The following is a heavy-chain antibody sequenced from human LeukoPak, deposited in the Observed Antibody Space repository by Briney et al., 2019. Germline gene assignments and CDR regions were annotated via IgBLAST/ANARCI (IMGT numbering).Heavy chain of an antibody. Sequence: GGSLRLSCVASGFTFSNYWMTWVRQAPGKGLEWVANIKQDASEKYYVDSVKGRFTISRDNARNSLYVQMNSLRAEDTAVYYCAKVPRQHDNWFDPWGQGTLVTVSS. CDR2: IKQDASEK. D-gene: IGHD6-13*01. CDR1: GFTFSNYW. CDR3: AKVPRQHDNWFDP. J-gene: IGHJ5*02. V-gene: IGHV3-7*01.